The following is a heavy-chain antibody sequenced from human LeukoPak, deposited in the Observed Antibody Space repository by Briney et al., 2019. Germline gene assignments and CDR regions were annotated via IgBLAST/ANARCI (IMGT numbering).Heavy chain of an antibody. Sequence: PSETLSLTCTVSGGSISSSSYYWGWIRQPPGKGLEWIGSIYYSGSTYYNPSLKSRVTISVETSKNQFSLKLSSVTAADTAVYYCARLRVAEIDYWGQGTLVTVSS. J-gene: IGHJ4*02. CDR1: GGSISSSSYY. D-gene: IGHD2-15*01. V-gene: IGHV4-39*01. CDR2: IYYSGST. CDR3: ARLRVAEIDY.